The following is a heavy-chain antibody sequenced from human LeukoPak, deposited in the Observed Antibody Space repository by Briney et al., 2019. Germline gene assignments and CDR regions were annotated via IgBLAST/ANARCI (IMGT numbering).Heavy chain of an antibody. CDR2: ISGSGGGT. V-gene: IGHV3-23*01. J-gene: IGHJ6*02. Sequence: PGGSQRLSCVASGFTFSSYAMNWVRQAPGKGLGWVSVISGSGGGTHYADSVKGRFTISRDNSKNMVYLQMISLRGEDTAVYYFAKALESTVGYYSGMDVWGQGTTVTVSS. CDR3: AKALESTVGYYSGMDV. D-gene: IGHD1-26*01. CDR1: GFTFSSYA.